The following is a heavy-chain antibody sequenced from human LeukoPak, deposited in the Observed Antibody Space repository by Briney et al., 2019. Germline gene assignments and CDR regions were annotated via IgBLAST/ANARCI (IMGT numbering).Heavy chain of an antibody. Sequence: SGGSLRLSCAASGFTFSSYSMNWVRQAPGKGLEWVSSISSSSSYIYYADSVKGRFTISRDNAKNSLYLQMNSLRAEDTAVYYCARKQQLVPDYYGMDVWGQGTTVTVSS. CDR1: GFTFSSYS. CDR3: ARKQQLVPDYYGMDV. D-gene: IGHD6-13*01. J-gene: IGHJ6*02. V-gene: IGHV3-21*01. CDR2: ISSSSSYI.